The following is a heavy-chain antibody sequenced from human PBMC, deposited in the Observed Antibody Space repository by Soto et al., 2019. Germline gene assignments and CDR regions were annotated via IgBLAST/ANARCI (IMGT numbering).Heavy chain of an antibody. J-gene: IGHJ6*02. Sequence: ASVKVSCKASGYTFTSYDINLVRQATGQGLEWMGWMNPNSGNTGYAQKFQGRVTMTRNTSISTAYMELSSLRSEDTAVYYCARVSRLRFLEWLLEDYYYGMYVCGQGTTVPVSS. D-gene: IGHD3-3*01. CDR1: GYTFTSYD. CDR2: MNPNSGNT. V-gene: IGHV1-8*01. CDR3: ARVSRLRFLEWLLEDYYYGMYV.